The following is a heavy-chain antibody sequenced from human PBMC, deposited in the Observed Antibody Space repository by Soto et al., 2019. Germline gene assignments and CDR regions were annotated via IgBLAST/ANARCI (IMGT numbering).Heavy chain of an antibody. CDR2: IFSGGLT. Sequence: GGPLRLSCAASGFTVSSDYMGLVRQSPGKGLEWVSVIFSGGLTRYTDSVKGRFTISRDSPKNTLSLQMKNLRAEDTAVYYCARGGGYCSGGNCYPLEFEPWGQGTLLTVSS. CDR3: ARGGGYCSGGNCYPLEFEP. CDR1: GFTVSSDY. D-gene: IGHD2-15*01. V-gene: IGHV3-53*01. J-gene: IGHJ5*02.